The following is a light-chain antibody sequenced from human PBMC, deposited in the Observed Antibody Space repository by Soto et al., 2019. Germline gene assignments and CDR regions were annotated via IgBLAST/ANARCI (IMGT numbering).Light chain of an antibody. Sequence: QSVLTQPASVSGSPGQSITISCTGTSSDVGDHDFVSWYQQHPGKAPKLMIYEVSNRPSGVSNRFSGSKSGNTASLTISGLQAEDEAEYYCSSYTSSSTLRVFGSGTKVTVL. J-gene: IGLJ1*01. CDR3: SSYTSSSTLRV. CDR1: SSDVGDHDF. V-gene: IGLV2-14*01. CDR2: EVS.